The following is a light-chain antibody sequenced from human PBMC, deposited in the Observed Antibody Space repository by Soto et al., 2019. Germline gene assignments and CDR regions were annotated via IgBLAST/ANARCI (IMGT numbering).Light chain of an antibody. CDR3: QQRYNWPPIT. Sequence: EIVLTQSPATLSLSPGERATLSCRASQSVSSNLAWYQQKPGQAPRLLIYDASNRATGVPARFSGSGSGTDFTLTISSHEPEDFAVYYCQQRYNWPPITFGQGTRLEIK. V-gene: IGKV3-11*01. CDR1: QSVSSN. CDR2: DAS. J-gene: IGKJ5*01.